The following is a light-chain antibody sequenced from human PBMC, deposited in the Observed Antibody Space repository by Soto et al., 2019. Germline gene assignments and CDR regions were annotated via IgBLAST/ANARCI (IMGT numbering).Light chain of an antibody. V-gene: IGKV3-20*01. CDR1: QSVSSSY. CDR3: QLET. Sequence: EIVLTQSPGTLFLSPGERAILSCRASQSVSSSYLAWYQQRPGQAPRLLIYGASSRATGIPDRFSGSGSGTDFTLTISRLEPEDFAVYYCQLETFGQGTRLEIK. J-gene: IGKJ5*01. CDR2: GAS.